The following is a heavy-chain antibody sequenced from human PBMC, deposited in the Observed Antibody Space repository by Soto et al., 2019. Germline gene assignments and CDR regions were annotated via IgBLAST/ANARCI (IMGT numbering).Heavy chain of an antibody. D-gene: IGHD2-21*02. CDR2: IYHSGGT. CDR1: GDSIKASHW. Sequence: HVQLQESGPGLVKPSGTLSLTCTVSGDSIKASHWYSWVRQPPGTGLEWIGEIYHSGGTNLKPSLKSRVTMPLGKSKNEIFLNLDSVTAADTAVYYCARAPTLRPAFEYWGQGALVTVSA. V-gene: IGHV4-4*02. J-gene: IGHJ4*02. CDR3: ARAPTLRPAFEY.